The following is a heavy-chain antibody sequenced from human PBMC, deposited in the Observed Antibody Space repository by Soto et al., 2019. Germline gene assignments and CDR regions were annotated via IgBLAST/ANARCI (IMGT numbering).Heavy chain of an antibody. V-gene: IGHV2-26*01. D-gene: IGHD6-6*01. Sequence: QVTLKESGPVLVKPTETLTLTCTVSGFSLSNARMGVSWIRQPPGKALEWLAHIFSNDEKSYRTSLKSRLTISRDTSKIQVVLTMTNMDPVDTATYYCARILSEYSSSFGFDPWGQGTLVTVSS. CDR1: GFSLSNARMG. CDR2: IFSNDEK. CDR3: ARILSEYSSSFGFDP. J-gene: IGHJ5*02.